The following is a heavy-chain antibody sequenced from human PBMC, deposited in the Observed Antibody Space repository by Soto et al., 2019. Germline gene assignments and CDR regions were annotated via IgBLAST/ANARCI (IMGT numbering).Heavy chain of an antibody. D-gene: IGHD6-19*01. Sequence: GESLKISCKGSGYSFTSYWISWVRQMPGKGLEWMGRIDPSDSYTNYSPSFQGHVTISADKSISTAYLQWSSLKASDTAMYYCARGGYSSGFYYYGMDVWGQGTTVTVAS. CDR3: ARGGYSSGFYYYGMDV. CDR1: GYSFTSYW. V-gene: IGHV5-10-1*01. CDR2: IDPSDSYT. J-gene: IGHJ6*02.